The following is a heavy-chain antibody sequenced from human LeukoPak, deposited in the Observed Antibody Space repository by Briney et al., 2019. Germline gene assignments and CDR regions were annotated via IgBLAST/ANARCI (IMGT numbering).Heavy chain of an antibody. D-gene: IGHD3-9*01. V-gene: IGHV3-9*01. CDR1: GFTFDDYA. J-gene: IGHJ3*02. Sequence: GRSLRLSCAASGFTFDDYAMHWVRQAPGKGLEWVSGISWNSGSIGYADSVKGRFTISRDNSKNTLYLQMNSLRAEDTAVYYCAKDSRLGRYFDWLFAFDIWGQGTMVTVSS. CDR2: ISWNSGSI. CDR3: AKDSRLGRYFDWLFAFDI.